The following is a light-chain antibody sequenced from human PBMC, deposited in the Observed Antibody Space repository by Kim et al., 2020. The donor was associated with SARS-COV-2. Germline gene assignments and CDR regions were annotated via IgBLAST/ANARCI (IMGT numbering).Light chain of an antibody. CDR2: KDN. Sequence: VSPGQTAILTCAGDTLPEKQTYWYQQKSGQAPLLVIYKDNERPSGIPGRFSGSSSGTTVTLTISGVQAEDDADYYCQSADGSGTYVFGTGTKVTVL. V-gene: IGLV3-25*03. J-gene: IGLJ1*01. CDR3: QSADGSGTYV. CDR1: TLPEKQ.